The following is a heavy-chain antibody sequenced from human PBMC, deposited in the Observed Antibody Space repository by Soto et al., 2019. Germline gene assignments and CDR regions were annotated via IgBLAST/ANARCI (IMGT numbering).Heavy chain of an antibody. CDR1: GGTFSNDI. Sequence: SVKVSCKTSGGTFSNDIFTWVRQAPGQGLEWMGRIIPLLDITNYAQKLQGRVTITADKSTSTAYMELNSLRSEDTAVYYCARDSPIGSTFSGYEAIDYWGQGTLVTVSS. D-gene: IGHD5-12*01. CDR2: IIPLLDIT. CDR3: ARDSPIGSTFSGYEAIDY. V-gene: IGHV1-69*04. J-gene: IGHJ4*02.